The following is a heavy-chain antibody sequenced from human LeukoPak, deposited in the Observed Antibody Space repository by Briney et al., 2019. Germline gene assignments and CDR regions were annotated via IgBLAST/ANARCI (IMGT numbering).Heavy chain of an antibody. Sequence: SQTLSLTCTVSGGSISSGDYYWSWIRQPPGKGLEWIGYIYYSGSTYYNPSLKSRVTISVDTSKNQFSLKLSSVTAADTAVYYCASRHYYDSSGYYYGLDYWGQGTPVTVSP. J-gene: IGHJ4*02. CDR3: ASRHYYDSSGYYYGLDY. D-gene: IGHD3-22*01. CDR2: IYYSGST. CDR1: GGSISSGDYY. V-gene: IGHV4-30-4*08.